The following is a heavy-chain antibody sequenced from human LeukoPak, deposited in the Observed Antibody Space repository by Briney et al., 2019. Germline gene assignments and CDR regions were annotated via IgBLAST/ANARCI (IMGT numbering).Heavy chain of an antibody. V-gene: IGHV4-38-2*02. CDR2: IYHSGRT. J-gene: IGHJ4*02. CDR3: ARGGRYGRPTAKLPDS. CDR1: GYSISSGYY. D-gene: IGHD1-26*01. Sequence: SETLSLTCTVSGYSISSGYYWGWIRQPPGKGLEWIGSIYHSGRTYYNPSLKSRVTISVDTSKNQFSLKLSSVTAADTAVYYCARGGRYGRPTAKLPDSWGQGTLVTVSS.